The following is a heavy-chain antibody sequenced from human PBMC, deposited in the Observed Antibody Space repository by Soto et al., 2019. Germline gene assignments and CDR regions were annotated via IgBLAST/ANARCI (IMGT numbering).Heavy chain of an antibody. V-gene: IGHV1-18*01. CDR1: GYTFTTYG. J-gene: IGHJ4*02. CDR3: ARGDDYGDY. CDR2: ISAYNGDT. Sequence: QIQLVQSGPEVTKSGASVKVSCQTSGYTFTTYGISWVRQAPGQGLEWLGWISAYNGDTNYAQNLQDRVTMTTETSTTTAYMELRNLKSDDTARYYCARGDDYGDYWGQGTLVTVSS.